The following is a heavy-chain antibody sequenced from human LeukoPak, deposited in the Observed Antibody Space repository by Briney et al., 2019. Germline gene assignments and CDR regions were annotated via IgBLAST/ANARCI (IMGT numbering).Heavy chain of an antibody. Sequence: GGSLRLSCAASGFTFSNFAIHWVRQALGKGLEWVAVILYDGRNKYYGDSVEGRFTISRDNSKNTVYLEMNSLRAEDTAVYYCAKDLMRTGYCSGASCYGRTDWGQGTLVTVSS. D-gene: IGHD2-15*01. J-gene: IGHJ4*02. CDR2: ILYDGRNK. CDR3: AKDLMRTGYCSGASCYGRTD. V-gene: IGHV3-30*18. CDR1: GFTFSNFA.